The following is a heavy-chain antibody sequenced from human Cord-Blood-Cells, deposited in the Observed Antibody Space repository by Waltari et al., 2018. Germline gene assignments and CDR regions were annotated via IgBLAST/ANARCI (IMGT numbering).Heavy chain of an antibody. J-gene: IGHJ4*02. D-gene: IGHD5-18*01. Sequence: QVQLVQSGAQVKKPGASVQVACKATGYTFTSYDINRVRQATGQGLEWMGWMNPNSGNTGYAQKFQGRVTMTRNTSISTAYMELSSLRSEDTAVYYCARADVDTAIDYWGQGTLVTVSS. CDR1: GYTFTSYD. V-gene: IGHV1-8*01. CDR3: ARADVDTAIDY. CDR2: MNPNSGNT.